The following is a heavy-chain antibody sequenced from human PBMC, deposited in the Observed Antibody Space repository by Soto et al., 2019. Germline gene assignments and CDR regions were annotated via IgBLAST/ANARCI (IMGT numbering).Heavy chain of an antibody. V-gene: IGHV1-69*13. CDR3: ASGTRRVVVTANFDY. J-gene: IGHJ4*02. CDR1: GGTFSSYA. Sequence: SVKVSCKASGGTFSSYAISWVRQAPGQGLEWMGGIIPIFGTANYAQKFQGRVTITADESTSTAYMELSSLRSEDTAVYYCASGTRRVVVTANFDYRGQGTLVTVSS. D-gene: IGHD2-21*02. CDR2: IIPIFGTA.